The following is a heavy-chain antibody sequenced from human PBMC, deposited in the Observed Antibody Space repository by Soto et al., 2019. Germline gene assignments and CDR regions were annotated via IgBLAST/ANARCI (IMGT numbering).Heavy chain of an antibody. CDR1: GFSFTGYY. V-gene: IGHV1-2*02. CDR2: INAHSGGT. CDR3: AKDLTRQLAYWLDP. J-gene: IGHJ5*02. Sequence: ASVKVSCKASGFSFTGYYIHWLRQAPGQGLEWMGWINAHSGGTEYGQKFQGRVTLTRDTSIATAYLTLTSQASDDTALYYCAKDLTRQLAYWLDPWGQGTQVTVPQ. D-gene: IGHD6-6*01.